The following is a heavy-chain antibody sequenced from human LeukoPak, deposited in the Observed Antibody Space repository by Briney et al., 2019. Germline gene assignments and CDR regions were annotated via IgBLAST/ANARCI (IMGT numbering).Heavy chain of an antibody. CDR1: GYTFTSYY. J-gene: IGHJ4*02. CDR2: INPSGGST. CDR3: ARVANSYGLDY. D-gene: IGHD5-18*01. V-gene: IGHV1-46*01. Sequence: HEASVKVSCKASGYTFTSYYMHWVRQAPGQGLEWMGIINPSGGSTSYAQKFQGRVTMTRDTSTSTVYMELSSLRSEDTAVYSCARVANSYGLDYWGQGTLVTVSS.